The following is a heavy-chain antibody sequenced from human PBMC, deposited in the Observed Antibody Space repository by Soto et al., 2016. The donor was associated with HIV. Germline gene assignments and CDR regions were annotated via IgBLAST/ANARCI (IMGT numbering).Heavy chain of an antibody. V-gene: IGHV3-66*01. Sequence: EVQLVESGGGLVQPGGSLRLSCAVSGFSVSTNYMSWVRQAPGKGLEWVSIIYSGGTTYYTNSVKGRFTISRDNSKNTPYLQMNSLRVEDTAVYYCARDGSPTEWELVGWFDPWGQGTLVTVSS. CDR3: ARDGSPTEWELVGWFDP. CDR2: IYSGGTT. D-gene: IGHD1-26*01. J-gene: IGHJ5*02. CDR1: GFSVSTNY.